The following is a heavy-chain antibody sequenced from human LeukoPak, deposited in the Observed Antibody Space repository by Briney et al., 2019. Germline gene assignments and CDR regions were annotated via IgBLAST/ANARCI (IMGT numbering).Heavy chain of an antibody. CDR3: ARATRDDFGDVHDAFDV. CDR1: GFTFSLYW. V-gene: IGHV3-7*01. D-gene: IGHD4-17*01. Sequence: GGSLRLSCATSGFTFSLYWMNWVRQAPGKGLEWVANIKEDGSKKYYVEAVKGRFTISRDNAKNSVFLQMNTLRADDTAIYYCARATRDDFGDVHDAFDVWGQGTMVAVSS. J-gene: IGHJ3*01. CDR2: IKEDGSKK.